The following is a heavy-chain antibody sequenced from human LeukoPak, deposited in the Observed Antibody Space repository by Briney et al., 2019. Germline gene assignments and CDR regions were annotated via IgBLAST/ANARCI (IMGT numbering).Heavy chain of an antibody. CDR1: GFTFSRYW. V-gene: IGHV3-7*01. Sequence: PGGSLRLSCAAPGFTFSRYWMSWVRQAPGKGLEWVANIKQDGSEKYYVDSVKGRFTISRDNAKNSLYLQMNSLRAEDTAVYYCASGYYSIYYFDYWGQGTLVTVSS. CDR3: ASGYYSIYYFDY. J-gene: IGHJ4*02. D-gene: IGHD3-22*01. CDR2: IKQDGSEK.